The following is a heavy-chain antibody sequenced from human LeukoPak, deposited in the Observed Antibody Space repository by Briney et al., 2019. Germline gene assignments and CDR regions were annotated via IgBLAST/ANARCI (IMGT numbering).Heavy chain of an antibody. D-gene: IGHD3-22*01. CDR2: ISSSSSTI. CDR3: ARDSGHPEDYYDSSGYYFDY. V-gene: IGHV3-48*04. CDR1: GFTFSSYS. Sequence: GGSLRLSCAASGFTFSSYSMNWVRQAPGKGLEWVSYISSSSSTIYYADSVKGRFTISRDNAKNSLYLQMNGLRAEDTAVYYCARDSGHPEDYYDSSGYYFDYWGQGTLVTVSS. J-gene: IGHJ4*02.